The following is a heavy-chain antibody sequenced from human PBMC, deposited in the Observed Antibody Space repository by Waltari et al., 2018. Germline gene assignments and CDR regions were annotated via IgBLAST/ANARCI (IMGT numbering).Heavy chain of an antibody. Sequence: QVQLQESGPGLVKPSETLSLTCTVSGGSISSYYWSWIRQPAGKGLEWIGRCYTSGRPHYNPSLKSRVTMSVDTSKNQFSLKLSSVTAADTAVYYCARDDSDYYDSIGPFDIWGQGTMVTVSS. CDR1: GGSISSYY. D-gene: IGHD3-22*01. V-gene: IGHV4-4*07. CDR3: ARDDSDYYDSIGPFDI. CDR2: CYTSGRP. J-gene: IGHJ3*02.